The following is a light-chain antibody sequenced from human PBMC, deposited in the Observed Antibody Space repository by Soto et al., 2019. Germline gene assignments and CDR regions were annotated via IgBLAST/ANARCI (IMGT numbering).Light chain of an antibody. CDR1: SRDIGTSPY. CDR3: TSYTTSNTLA. V-gene: IGLV2-14*01. Sequence: QSALTQPASMSGSPGQWITISCTGTSRDIGTSPYVSWYEQYPGKAPKCMIYDVNNRPSGVSYRFSGSKSGYTASLTISGLQAEDEAVYYCTSYTTSNTLALGGGTKVTVL. J-gene: IGLJ2*01. CDR2: DVN.